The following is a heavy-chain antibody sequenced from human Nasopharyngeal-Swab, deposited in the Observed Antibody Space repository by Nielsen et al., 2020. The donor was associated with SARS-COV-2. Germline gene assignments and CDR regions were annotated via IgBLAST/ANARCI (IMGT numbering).Heavy chain of an antibody. CDR1: GFTFSSYG. CDR2: IWYDGSNK. D-gene: IGHD3-10*01. Sequence: GESLKISCAASGFTFSSYGMHWVRQAPGKGLEWVAVIWYDGSNKYYADSVKGRFTISRDNSKNTLYLQMNSLRAEDTAVYYCAGDPRGGYYYYYGMDVWGQGTTVTVSS. J-gene: IGHJ6*02. CDR3: AGDPRGGYYYYYGMDV. V-gene: IGHV3-33*01.